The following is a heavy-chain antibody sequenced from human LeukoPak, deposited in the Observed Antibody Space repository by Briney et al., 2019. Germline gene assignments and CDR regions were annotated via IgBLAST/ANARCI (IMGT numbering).Heavy chain of an antibody. CDR3: ARDCRYSSSCATDY. J-gene: IGHJ4*02. D-gene: IGHD6-13*01. CDR1: GYTFTGYY. V-gene: IGHV1-2*02. CDR2: INPNSGGT. Sequence: ASVKVSCKASGYTFTGYYMHWVRQAPGQGLEWMGWINPNSGGTNYAQKFQGRVTMTRDTSISTAYMELSRLRSDDTAVYYCARDCRYSSSCATDYWGQGTLVTVSS.